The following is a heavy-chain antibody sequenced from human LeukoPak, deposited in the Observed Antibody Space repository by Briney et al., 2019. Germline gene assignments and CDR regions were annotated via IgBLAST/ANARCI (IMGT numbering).Heavy chain of an antibody. V-gene: IGHV3-74*01. CDR1: GFTFSRHW. D-gene: IGHD2-8*01. J-gene: IGHJ6*02. CDR3: ARDNGKYAMDV. CDR2: LTSDGSRP. Sequence: PGGSLRLSCAASGFTFSRHWMHWVRQAPGKGLVWVSHLTSDGSRPTYADSVKGRFTISRDNAKNTLYLQMNSLRAEDAAVYYCARDNGKYAMDVWGQGTTVTVSS.